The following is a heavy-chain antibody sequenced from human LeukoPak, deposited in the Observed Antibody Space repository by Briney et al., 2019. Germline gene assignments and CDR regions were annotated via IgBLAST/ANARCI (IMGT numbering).Heavy chain of an antibody. CDR1: GYTFTAYY. Sequence: GASVKVSCKASGYTFTAYYMHWVRQVPGQGLEWMGWIDSKNGDTKYAQKFQSGLTISRDTSIGIAYMELRSLISDDTAVYYCASDCSGGRCSVQRVASWGQGTPVTVSS. CDR2: IDSKNGDT. V-gene: IGHV1-2*02. CDR3: ASDCSGGRCSVQRVAS. D-gene: IGHD2-15*01. J-gene: IGHJ4*02.